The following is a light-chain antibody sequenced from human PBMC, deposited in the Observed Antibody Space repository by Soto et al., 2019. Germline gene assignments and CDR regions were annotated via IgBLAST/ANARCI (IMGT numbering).Light chain of an antibody. Sequence: EIVMTQSPATLSVSPGERATLSCRASQSVSSNLAWYQQKPGQAPRLLIYDASTRATGIPPRFSGSGSGTEFTPTIISLQSEDFAMYYCQHYHNWPPWTFGQGTKVEIK. CDR1: QSVSSN. CDR2: DAS. CDR3: QHYHNWPPWT. J-gene: IGKJ1*01. V-gene: IGKV3-15*01.